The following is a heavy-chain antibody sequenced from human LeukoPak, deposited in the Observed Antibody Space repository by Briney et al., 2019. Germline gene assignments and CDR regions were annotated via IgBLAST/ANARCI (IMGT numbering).Heavy chain of an antibody. Sequence: GESLKISSAGSGYSFTSYWIGGVREIPGKGLERVGIIYPGDSATRYSPSFQGQVTISADKSISTAYLQGSSLEASDTAMYDCARRGYDFWCGQYNCFDPWGQGTLVTVSS. CDR3: ARRGYDFWCGQYNCFDP. CDR2: IYPGDSAT. J-gene: IGHJ5*02. V-gene: IGHV5-51*01. CDR1: GYSFTSYW. D-gene: IGHD3-3*01.